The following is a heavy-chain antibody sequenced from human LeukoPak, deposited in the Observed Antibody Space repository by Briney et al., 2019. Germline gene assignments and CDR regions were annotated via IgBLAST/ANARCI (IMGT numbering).Heavy chain of an antibody. CDR3: AKGGRQLLYYYYGMDV. CDR2: ISYDGSNK. D-gene: IGHD2-2*01. CDR1: GFTFSSYG. V-gene: IGHV3-30*18. J-gene: IGHJ6*02. Sequence: GRSLKLSCAASGFTFSSYGMHWVCQAPGKGLEWVAVISYDGSNKYYADSVKGRFTISRDNSKNTLYLQMNSLRAEDTAVYYCAKGGRQLLYYYYGMDVWGQGTTVTVSS.